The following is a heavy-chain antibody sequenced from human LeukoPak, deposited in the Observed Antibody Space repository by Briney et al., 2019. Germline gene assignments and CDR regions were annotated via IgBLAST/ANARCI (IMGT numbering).Heavy chain of an antibody. Sequence: SETLSLTCTVSGGSISSYYWSWIRQPAGKGLEWIGRIHTSGSTNYNPSLKSRVTMSVDTSKNQFSLELSSVTAADTAVYYCARESSSGILNDYWGQGTLVTVSS. J-gene: IGHJ4*02. V-gene: IGHV4-4*07. CDR2: IHTSGST. CDR3: ARESSSGILNDY. CDR1: GGSISSYY. D-gene: IGHD1-26*01.